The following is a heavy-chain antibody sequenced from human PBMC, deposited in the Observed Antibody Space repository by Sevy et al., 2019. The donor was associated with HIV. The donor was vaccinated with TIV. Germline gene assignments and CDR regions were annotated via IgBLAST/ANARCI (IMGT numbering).Heavy chain of an antibody. D-gene: IGHD6-6*01. CDR3: ARGNIAARRYYYYMDV. Sequence: ASVKVSCKASGYTFTSYDINWVRQATGQGLEWMGWMNPNSGNTGYAQKFQGRVTMTRNTSISTAYMELSSLRSEDTAVYYCARGNIAARRYYYYMDVWGKGTTVTVSS. CDR1: GYTFTSYD. J-gene: IGHJ6*03. CDR2: MNPNSGNT. V-gene: IGHV1-8*01.